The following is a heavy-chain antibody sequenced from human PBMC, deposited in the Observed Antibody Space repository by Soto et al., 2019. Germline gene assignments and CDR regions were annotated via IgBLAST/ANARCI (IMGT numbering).Heavy chain of an antibody. J-gene: IGHJ5*02. Sequence: SEKDSFKASCFTFTSSAVQWGRQARVQRLGWIGWIVVGIGNTNYAQKFQERVTITRDMSTSTAYMELSSLRSEDTDVYYCVATRVPAATWRLDPWGQGTLVTVYS. D-gene: IGHD2-2*01. CDR2: IVVGIGNT. CDR3: VATRVPAATWRLDP. V-gene: IGHV1-58*01. CDR1: CFTFTSSA.